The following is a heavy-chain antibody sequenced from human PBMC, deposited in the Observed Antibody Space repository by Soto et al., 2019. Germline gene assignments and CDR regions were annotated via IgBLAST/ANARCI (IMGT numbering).Heavy chain of an antibody. Sequence: QITLKESGPTLVKPTQPLTLTCTFSGFSLRTSEVGVGWIRQPPGKALAWLALIYWDDDKRYSPSLKTRLTITKDTSKNQVVLTLTNMDPVDTATYYCAYRRSGIYFRYWGQGNLVTVS. V-gene: IGHV2-5*02. CDR3: AYRRSGIYFRY. CDR1: GFSLRTSEVG. J-gene: IGHJ4*01. CDR2: IYWDDDK. D-gene: IGHD1-26*01.